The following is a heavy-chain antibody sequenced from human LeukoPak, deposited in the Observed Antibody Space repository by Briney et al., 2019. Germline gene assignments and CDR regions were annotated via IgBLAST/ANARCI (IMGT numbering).Heavy chain of an antibody. D-gene: IGHD6-6*01. CDR1: GFTFSSYG. CDR2: IRYDGSNK. Sequence: VQPGGSLRLSCAASGFTFSSYGMHLVRPAPGKGLGGGAFIRYDGSNKYYTDSVKGRFTISRDNSKDTLYLQMNSLRAEDTAVYYCAKDQYSSSYYFDYWGQGTLVTVSS. V-gene: IGHV3-30*02. J-gene: IGHJ4*02. CDR3: AKDQYSSSYYFDY.